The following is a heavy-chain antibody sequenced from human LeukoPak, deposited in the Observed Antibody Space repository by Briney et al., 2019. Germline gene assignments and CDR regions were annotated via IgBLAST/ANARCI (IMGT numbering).Heavy chain of an antibody. CDR2: ISYDGIHK. D-gene: IGHD1-26*01. CDR1: QFTFNSYA. Sequence: GGSLRLSCVGSQFTFNSYALHWVRQAPGKGLEWVAVISYDGIHKYYADSVKGRFTISRDNAKNSLYLQMNSLRAEDTAVYYCARPMWEQLRAYYYYYGMDVWGQGTTVTVSS. J-gene: IGHJ6*02. CDR3: ARPMWEQLRAYYYYYGMDV. V-gene: IGHV3-30-3*01.